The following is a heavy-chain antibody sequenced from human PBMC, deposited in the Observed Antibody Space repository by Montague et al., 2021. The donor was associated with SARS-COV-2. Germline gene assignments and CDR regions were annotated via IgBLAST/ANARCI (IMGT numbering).Heavy chain of an antibody. Sequence: SETLSLTCTVSGGSISSSSYYWGWLRQPPGKGLEWIGSIYYSGSTYYNPSLKSRVTISVDTSKNQFSLKLSSVTAAATALYYCARQSWGGYDWKQQLIPISYYYYYLDVWGQGTTVTVSS. CDR3: ARQSWGGYDWKQQLIPISYYYYYLDV. CDR1: GGSISSSSYY. J-gene: IGHJ6*03. V-gene: IGHV4-39*01. CDR2: IYYSGST. D-gene: IGHD6-13*01.